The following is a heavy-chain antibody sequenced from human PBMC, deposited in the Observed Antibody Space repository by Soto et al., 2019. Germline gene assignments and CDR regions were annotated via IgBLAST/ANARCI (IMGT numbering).Heavy chain of an antibody. J-gene: IGHJ6*02. V-gene: IGHV1-69*02. CDR2: IIPILGIA. CDR3: ARGSQTRYYDFWSGYYPFSYYGMDV. D-gene: IGHD3-3*01. Sequence: SVKVSCKASGGTFSSYTISWVRQAPGQGLEWMGRIIPILGIANYAQKFQGRVTITADKSTSTAYMELSSLRSEDTAVYYCARGSQTRYYDFWSGYYPFSYYGMDVWGQGTTVTVSS. CDR1: GGTFSSYT.